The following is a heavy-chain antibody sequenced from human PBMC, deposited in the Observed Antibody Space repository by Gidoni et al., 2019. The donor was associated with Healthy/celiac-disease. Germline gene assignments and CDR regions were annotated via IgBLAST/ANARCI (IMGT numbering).Heavy chain of an antibody. V-gene: IGHV4-34*01. CDR1: GGSFSGYY. CDR2: INHSGST. D-gene: IGHD3-9*01. Sequence: QLQLQQLGAVLLTPSATLSLPCAFYGGSFSGYYWSWILQPPGKGLEWIGEINHSGSTNYNPSLKSRVTISVEKSKNQLSLRLSAVTAADTAVYYCARGSHYYDIPLDYWGQGTLVTVSS. CDR3: ARGSHYYDIPLDY. J-gene: IGHJ4*02.